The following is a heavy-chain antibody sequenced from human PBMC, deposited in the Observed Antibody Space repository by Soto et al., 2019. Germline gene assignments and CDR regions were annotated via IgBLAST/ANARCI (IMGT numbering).Heavy chain of an antibody. J-gene: IGHJ3*02. CDR2: ISWNSGSI. CDR3: AKVAPRGDAFAI. V-gene: IGHV3-9*01. Sequence: HPGGSLRLSCAASGFTFDDYAMHWVRQAPGKGLEWVSGISWNSGSIGYADSVKGRFTISRDNAKNSLYLQMNSLRAEDTALYYCAKVAPRGDAFAIWGQGTMVTVSS. CDR1: GFTFDDYA.